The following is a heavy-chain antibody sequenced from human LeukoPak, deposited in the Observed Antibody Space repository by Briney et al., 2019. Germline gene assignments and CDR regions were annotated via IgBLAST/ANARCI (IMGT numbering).Heavy chain of an antibody. CDR1: GFNFNYYS. CDR2: ITSSSYYI. D-gene: IGHD1-26*01. V-gene: IGHV3-21*01. J-gene: IGHJ4*02. CDR3: ARGADRTFDY. Sequence: GGSLRLSCAGSGFNFNYYSMNWVRQAPGKGLEWVSSITSSSYYIYFPDSLKGRFTVSRDNAKNIVYLQMNGLRADDTAVYYCARGADRTFDYWGQGTLVTVSS.